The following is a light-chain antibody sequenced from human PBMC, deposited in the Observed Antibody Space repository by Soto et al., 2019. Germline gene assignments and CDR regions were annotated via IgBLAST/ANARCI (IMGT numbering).Light chain of an antibody. CDR2: GAS. CDR1: QRIGNY. Sequence: DLQMTQSPSSLSATVGDRVTITCRASQRIGNYLNWYQQKPGKAPKLLVYGASTLRSGVSSRFSGTGYGADFTLTISSLQPEDFATYFCQQSYSKPYTFGLGTNVEIK. V-gene: IGKV1-39*01. CDR3: QQSYSKPYT. J-gene: IGKJ2*01.